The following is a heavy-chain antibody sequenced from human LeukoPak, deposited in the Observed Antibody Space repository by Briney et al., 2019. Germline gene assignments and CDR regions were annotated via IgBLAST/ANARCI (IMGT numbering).Heavy chain of an antibody. CDR1: GFAFSSYW. V-gene: IGHV3-15*01. CDR3: TTNTAPDYYGSGSYYNVI. D-gene: IGHD3-10*01. CDR2: IKRKIDGGTT. J-gene: IGHJ4*02. Sequence: GGSLRLSCAASGFAFSSYWMSWVRQAPGKGLEWVGRIKRKIDGGTTDYAAPVKGRFTISKDDSKNTLYLQMNSLKTEDTAVYYCTTNTAPDYYGSGSYYNVIWGQGTLVTVSS.